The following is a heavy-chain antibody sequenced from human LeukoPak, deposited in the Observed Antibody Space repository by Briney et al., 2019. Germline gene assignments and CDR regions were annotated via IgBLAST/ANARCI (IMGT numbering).Heavy chain of an antibody. CDR2: IKRDGSEK. J-gene: IGHJ6*03. V-gene: IGHV3-7*01. D-gene: IGHD3-3*01. CDR3: AGGSKYYDFWSGLHLPLYYYYMDV. Sequence: ETLSLTCTVSGYSISSGYYWGWIRQPPGKGLEWVANIKRDGSEKYYVDSVKGQFTISRDNAKNSLYLQMNSLRAEDTAVYYCAGGSKYYDFWSGLHLPLYYYYMDVWGKGTTVTVSS. CDR1: GYSISSGYY.